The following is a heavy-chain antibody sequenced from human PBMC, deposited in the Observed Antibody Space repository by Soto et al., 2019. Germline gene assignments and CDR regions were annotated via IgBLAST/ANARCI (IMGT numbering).Heavy chain of an antibody. CDR3: VSQRTTVLTQAYFDY. CDR1: GGSVTNSSYY. CDR2: VHYRGRS. D-gene: IGHD4-17*01. Sequence: SETLSLTCTVSGGSVTNSSYYWGWIRQSPGKGLEWIGSVHYRGRSYSKSSVKSRVTISVDTSKNQFSLNFNSVTASDTALYYCVSQRTTVLTQAYFDYWGPGALVTVSS. V-gene: IGHV4-39*01. J-gene: IGHJ4*02.